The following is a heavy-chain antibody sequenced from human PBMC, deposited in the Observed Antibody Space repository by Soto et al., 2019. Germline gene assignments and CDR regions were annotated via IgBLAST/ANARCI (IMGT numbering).Heavy chain of an antibody. V-gene: IGHV4-39*07. D-gene: IGHD6-13*01. J-gene: IGHJ4*01. CDR1: GGSISSESFY. Sequence: SETLSLTCSVSGGSISSESFYWSWVRQHPGKGLEWIGEISHGGNTNYNPSLKSRATISLDKSNNQFSLSLSFVTAADTALYYCATKTVAVAGLDWGHGTPVTVSS. CDR2: ISHGGNT. CDR3: ATKTVAVAGLD.